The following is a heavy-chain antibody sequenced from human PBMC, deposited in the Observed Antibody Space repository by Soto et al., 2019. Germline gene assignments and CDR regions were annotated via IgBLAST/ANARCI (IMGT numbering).Heavy chain of an antibody. CDR1: GFTFSSYA. J-gene: IGHJ4*02. Sequence: PGGSLRLSCAASGFTFSSYAMNWVRQAPGKGLEWVALISHDGINKYYADSVRGRFTISRDRSTNTLYLQMNSLRAADTAVYYCGRCTSTSCHLGSDYWGQGTLFTVSS. CDR3: GRCTSTSCHLGSDY. V-gene: IGHV3-30-3*01. CDR2: ISHDGINK. D-gene: IGHD2-2*01.